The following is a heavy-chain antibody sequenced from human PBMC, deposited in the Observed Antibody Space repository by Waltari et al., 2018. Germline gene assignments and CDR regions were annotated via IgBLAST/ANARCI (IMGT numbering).Heavy chain of an antibody. CDR1: GFAFSSFC. J-gene: IGHJ3*02. Sequence: EVQLVESGGGLVQPGGSLRLSCAASGFAFSSFCMNWVRQGPGKGLEWISYITSSSSTIYYADSVKGRFTISRDNAKNSLYLQMNSLRAEDTAVYYCAKTIRNAFDIWGQGTMVTVSS. V-gene: IGHV3-48*01. CDR3: AKTIRNAFDI. CDR2: ITSSSSTI.